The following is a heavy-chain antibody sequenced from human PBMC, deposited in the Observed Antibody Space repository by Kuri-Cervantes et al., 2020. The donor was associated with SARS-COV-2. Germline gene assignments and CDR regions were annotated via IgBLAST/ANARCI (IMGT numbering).Heavy chain of an antibody. D-gene: IGHD5-24*01. Sequence: GSLRLSCTVSGYSISSGYYWGWTRQPPGKGLEWIGSIYHSGSTYYNPSLKSRVTISVDTSKNQFSLKLSSVTAADTAVYYCARDGLGGDGYNPWGQGTVVTVSS. CDR2: IYHSGST. J-gene: IGHJ5*02. CDR3: ARDGLGGDGYNP. CDR1: GYSISSGYY. V-gene: IGHV4-38-2*02.